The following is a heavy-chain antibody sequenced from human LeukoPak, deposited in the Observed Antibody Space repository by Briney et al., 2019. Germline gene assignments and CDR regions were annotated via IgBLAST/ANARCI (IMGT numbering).Heavy chain of an antibody. CDR3: AGDRYSSSLDY. CDR2: IYHSGST. V-gene: IGHV4-39*07. Sequence: TSQTLSLTCTVSDGSISSGDYYWGWIRQPPGKGLEWIGSIYHSGSTYYNPSLKSRVTISVDTSKNQFSLKLSSVTAADTAVYYCAGDRYSSSLDYWGQGTLVTVSS. CDR1: DGSISSGDYY. D-gene: IGHD6-6*01. J-gene: IGHJ4*02.